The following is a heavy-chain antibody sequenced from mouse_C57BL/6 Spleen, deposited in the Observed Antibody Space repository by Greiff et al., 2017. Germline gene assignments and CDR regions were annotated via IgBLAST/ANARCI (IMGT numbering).Heavy chain of an antibody. Sequence: QVQLQQPGAELVRPGTSVKLSCKASGYTFTSYWMHWVKQRPGQGLEWIGVIDPSDSYTNYNQKFKGKATLTVDTSSSTAYMQLSSLTSEDSAVYYCARNGYYYGSSSYWYFDVWGTGTTVTVSS. J-gene: IGHJ1*03. V-gene: IGHV1-59*01. CDR3: ARNGYYYGSSSYWYFDV. D-gene: IGHD1-1*01. CDR1: GYTFTSYW. CDR2: IDPSDSYT.